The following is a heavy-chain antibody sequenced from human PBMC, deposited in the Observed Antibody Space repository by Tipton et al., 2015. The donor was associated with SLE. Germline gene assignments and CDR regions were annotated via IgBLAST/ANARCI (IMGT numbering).Heavy chain of an antibody. CDR3: ARDLSGQLLKEDFDY. CDR1: GYTFISYG. Sequence: QLVQSGAEVKKPGASVKVSCKASGYTFISYGISWVRQAPGQGLEWMGWISAYNGNTNYAQKFQGRVTMTTDTSTSTAYMELRSLRSDDTAVYYCARDLSGQLLKEDFDYWGQGTLVTVSS. D-gene: IGHD2-2*01. CDR2: ISAYNGNT. V-gene: IGHV1-18*01. J-gene: IGHJ4*02.